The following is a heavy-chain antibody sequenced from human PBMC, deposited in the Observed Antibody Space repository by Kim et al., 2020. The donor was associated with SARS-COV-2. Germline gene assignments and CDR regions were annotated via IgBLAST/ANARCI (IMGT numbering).Heavy chain of an antibody. CDR3: AREVTMTGEDY. CDR1: GFTFSSYA. J-gene: IGHJ4*02. D-gene: IGHD3-10*02. CDR2: ISYDGSNK. Sequence: GGSLRLSCAASGFTFSSYAMHWVRQAPGKGLEWVAVISYDGSNKYYADSVKGRFTISRDNSKNTLYLQMNSLRAEDTAVYYCAREVTMTGEDYWGQGTLVTVSS. V-gene: IGHV3-30-3*01.